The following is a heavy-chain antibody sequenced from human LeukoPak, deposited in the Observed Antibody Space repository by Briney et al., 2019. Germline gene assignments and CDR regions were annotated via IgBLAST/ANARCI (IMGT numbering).Heavy chain of an antibody. D-gene: IGHD4-11*01. Sequence: SETLSLTCTVSGGSISSSYWSWIRQPPGKGLEWIGYTRYSGNTNYNASLKSRVTISVDMSKNQFSLKLNSVTAADTAVYYCARQGPLTTAVTTRTNPFDYWGQGTLVTVSS. CDR3: ARQGPLTTAVTTRTNPFDY. J-gene: IGHJ4*02. CDR2: TRYSGNT. CDR1: GGSISSSY. V-gene: IGHV4-59*08.